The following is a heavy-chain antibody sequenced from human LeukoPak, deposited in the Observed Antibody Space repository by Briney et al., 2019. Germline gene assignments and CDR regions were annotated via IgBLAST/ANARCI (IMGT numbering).Heavy chain of an antibody. D-gene: IGHD2-21*01. V-gene: IGHV4-39*01. CDR3: ARQNLGENWFDP. CDR1: GGSISSSSYS. Sequence: PSETLSLTCTVSGGSISSSSYSWGWIRQPPGKGLEWIGSIYYSGSTYYNPSLKSRVTISVDTSKNQFSLKLSSGTAADTAVYYCARQNLGENWFDPWGQGTLVTVSS. J-gene: IGHJ5*02. CDR2: IYYSGST.